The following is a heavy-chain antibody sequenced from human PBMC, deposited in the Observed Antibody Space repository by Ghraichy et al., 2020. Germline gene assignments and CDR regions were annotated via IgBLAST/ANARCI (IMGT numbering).Heavy chain of an antibody. CDR2: IYWNDEK. CDR1: GFSLSSNEMG. CDR3: GRRRPGGGWSLRHFDL. J-gene: IGHJ2*01. Sequence: SGPTLVKPTQTLTLTCTFSGFSLSSNEMGVGWIRQPPGKALEWLALIYWNDEKHYTPSLRDRLTITKDTSRNQVVLTMTNMDPVDTATYYCGRRRPGGGWSLRHFDLWGRGTLVTVSS. V-gene: IGHV2-5*01. D-gene: IGHD6-19*01.